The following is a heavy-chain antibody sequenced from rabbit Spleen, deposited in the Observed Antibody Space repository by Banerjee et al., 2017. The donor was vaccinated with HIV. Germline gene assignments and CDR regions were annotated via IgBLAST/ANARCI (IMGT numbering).Heavy chain of an antibody. CDR2: IYADSFSSA. V-gene: IGHV1S40*01. Sequence: EESGGGLVKPGAFLTLSCTASGFSFSSSYYMCWGRQAPGKGTEWIACIYADSFSSAAYARWAKGRFNTSKTSSTTVTLKMTSLTAADTATYFYARDSTGGSYFALWGPGTLVTVS. CDR3: ARDSTGGSYFAL. CDR1: GFSFSSSYY. D-gene: IGHD8-1*01. J-gene: IGHJ4*01.